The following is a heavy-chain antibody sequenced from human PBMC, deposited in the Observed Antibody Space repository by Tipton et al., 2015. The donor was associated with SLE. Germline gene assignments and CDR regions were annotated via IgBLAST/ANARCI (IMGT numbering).Heavy chain of an antibody. D-gene: IGHD1-26*01. CDR3: ARWRAYSGSYGDAFDI. J-gene: IGHJ3*02. CDR1: GVSISSHY. Sequence: TLSLTCTVSGVSISSHYWSWIRQPPGKGLEWIGYIYYSGSTNYNPSLKSRVTISVDTSKNQFSLKLSSVTAADTAVYYCARWRAYSGSYGDAFDIWGQGTMVTVSS. CDR2: IYYSGST. V-gene: IGHV4-59*11.